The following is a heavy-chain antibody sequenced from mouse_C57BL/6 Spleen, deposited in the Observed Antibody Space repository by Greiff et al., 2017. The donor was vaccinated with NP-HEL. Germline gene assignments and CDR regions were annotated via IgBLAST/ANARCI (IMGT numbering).Heavy chain of an antibody. D-gene: IGHD2-1*01. J-gene: IGHJ2*01. V-gene: IGHV1-85*01. CDR2: IYPRDGST. CDR3: ARSAYGNYFDY. CDR1: GYTFTSYD. Sequence: VKLVESGPELVKPGASVKLSCKASGYTFTSYDINWVKQRPGQGLEWIGWIYPRDGSTKYNEKFKGKATLTVDTSSSTAYMELHSLTSEDSAVYFCARSAYGNYFDYWGQGTTLTVSS.